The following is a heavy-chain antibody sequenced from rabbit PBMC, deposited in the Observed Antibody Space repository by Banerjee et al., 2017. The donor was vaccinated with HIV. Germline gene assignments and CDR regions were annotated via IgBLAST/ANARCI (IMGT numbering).Heavy chain of an antibody. D-gene: IGHD2-1*01. J-gene: IGHJ6*01. V-gene: IGHV1S45*01. CDR2: INTSSGNT. CDR3: ARGYDDFGDWDYCYL. CDR1: GFSFSSSYW. Sequence: QEQLEESGGDLVKPEGSLTLTCTASGFSFSSSYWICWVRQAPGKGLEWIACINTSSGNTVYASWAKGRFTISRTSSTTVTLQMTSLTAADTATYFCARGYDDFGDWDYCYLWGPGTLV.